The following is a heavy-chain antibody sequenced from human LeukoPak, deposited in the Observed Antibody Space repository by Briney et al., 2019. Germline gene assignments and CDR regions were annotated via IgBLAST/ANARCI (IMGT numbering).Heavy chain of an antibody. V-gene: IGHV1-69*05. D-gene: IGHD3-3*01. J-gene: IGHJ5*02. CDR1: GGTFSSHA. CDR3: ARDRDFGVSPLPSIWFDP. Sequence: SVTVSCKACGGTFSSHAISWVRQAPGQGRAWMGGVIPIFGTPNYAQNFQGRVTITTDESTSTAYMELSSLRSEDTAVYYCARDRDFGVSPLPSIWFDPWGQGTLVTVSS. CDR2: VIPIFGTP.